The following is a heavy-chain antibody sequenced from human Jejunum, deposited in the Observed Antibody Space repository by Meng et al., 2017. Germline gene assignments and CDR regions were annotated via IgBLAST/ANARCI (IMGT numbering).Heavy chain of an antibody. CDR1: GGSINTNTYY. CDR3: ARAKVTPMGYWFDP. V-gene: IGHV4-39*01. J-gene: IGHJ5*02. D-gene: IGHD2-21*02. CDR2: VYYTGRT. Sequence: QLQVQESGPGLVKPSETLSLPCTVSGGSINTNTYYWDWIRQPPGKGMEWIGSVYYTGRTFYNPSLKSRVTISLDTSKNQFSLNLRSVAAADTAVYYCARAKVTPMGYWFDPWGQGTLVTVSS.